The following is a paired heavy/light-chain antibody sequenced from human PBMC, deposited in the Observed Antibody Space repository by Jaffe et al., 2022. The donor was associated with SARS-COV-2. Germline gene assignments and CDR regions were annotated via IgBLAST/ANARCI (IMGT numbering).Heavy chain of an antibody. D-gene: IGHD3-9*01. CDR2: ISGSVGST. CDR1: GFTFSNYA. J-gene: IGHJ6*02. CDR3: AKAIGRCIFGPSCGTDV. V-gene: IGHV3-23*01. Sequence: EVQLLESGGDLVQPGGSLRLSCAGSGFTFSNYAMNWLRQAPGKGLEWVSAISGSVGSTYYADSVKGRFTISRDNSKNTLYLQMNSLRAEDTAVYYCAKAIGRCIFGPSCGTDVWGQGTTVTVSS.
Light chain of an antibody. V-gene: IGKV1-39*01. J-gene: IGKJ4*01. CDR1: QSISNN. CDR3: QQSYTTPLT. Sequence: DIQMTQSPSSLSASVGDRVTITCRASQSISNNLNWYQQKPGKAPKLLIYAASNLQSGVPSRFSGSGSGTDFTLTINNLQPEDFATYYCQQSYTTPLTFGGGTKVEI. CDR2: AAS.